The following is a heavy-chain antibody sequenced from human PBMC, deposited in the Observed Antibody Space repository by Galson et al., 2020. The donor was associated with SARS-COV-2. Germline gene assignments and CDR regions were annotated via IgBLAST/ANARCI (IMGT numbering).Heavy chain of an antibody. CDR3: ARDRSGNYYSAFDI. V-gene: IGHV4-39*01. CDR1: GGSINNNNFY. CDR2: IFYSGST. D-gene: IGHD3-22*01. J-gene: IGHJ3*02. Sequence: SETLSLICTLSGGSINNNNFYWGWIRQPPGKGLEWIGSIFYSGSTYYNPSLKSRVSMFVDTSKNQFSLRLNSVTAADTAVYYCARDRSGNYYSAFDIWGQGTVVSVSS.